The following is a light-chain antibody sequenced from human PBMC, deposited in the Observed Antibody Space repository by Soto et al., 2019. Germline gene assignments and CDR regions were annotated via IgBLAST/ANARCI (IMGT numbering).Light chain of an antibody. CDR1: QSLLHSNGYNY. CDR2: LGS. V-gene: IGKV2-28*01. J-gene: IGKJ4*01. CDR3: MQALQTLLT. Sequence: DLVMTQSPLSLPVTPGEPASISCRSSQSLLHSNGYNYLDWYLQKPGQSPQLLIYLGSNRASGVPDRFSGSGSGTDSTLKISRVEAEDVGVYYCMQALQTLLTFGGGTKVEIK.